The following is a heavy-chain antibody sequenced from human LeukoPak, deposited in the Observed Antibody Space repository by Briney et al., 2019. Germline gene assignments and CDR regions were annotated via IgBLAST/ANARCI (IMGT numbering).Heavy chain of an antibody. CDR2: INRAGTT. CDR1: GDSFCSYY. CDR3: YWGARFDGYCRTGGCDSGYYDA. D-gene: IGHD2-15*01. J-gene: IGHJ4*02. V-gene: IGHV4-34*01. Sequence: SETLSLTCAVYGDSFCSYYWNWVRQPPGKPLEYIGEINRAGTTNYNPSLKTRVTLSIDTSKNQFSLRLNSVAAADTAVYFCYWGARFDGYCRTGGCDSGYYDAWGQGTPVSVSS.